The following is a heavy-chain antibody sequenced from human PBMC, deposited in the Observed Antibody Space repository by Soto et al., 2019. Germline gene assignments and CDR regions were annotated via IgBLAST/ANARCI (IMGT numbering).Heavy chain of an antibody. CDR1: GVSISSYY. D-gene: IGHD3-9*01. CDR2: INYSGST. Sequence: SETLSLTCTVSGVSISSYYWSWIRQPPGKGLEWIGYINYSGSTNYNPSHKRRVTITVDKSKNMFFLKLSSVTAADTAVYYCASNYDILTGPGAFDIWGQGTMVT. CDR3: ASNYDILTGPGAFDI. J-gene: IGHJ3*02. V-gene: IGHV4-59*01.